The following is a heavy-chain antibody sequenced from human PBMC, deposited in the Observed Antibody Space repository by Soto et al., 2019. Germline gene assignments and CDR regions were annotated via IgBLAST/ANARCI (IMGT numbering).Heavy chain of an antibody. D-gene: IGHD5-18*01. CDR3: ARGAMANFDY. Sequence: QVQLVQSGAEVKKPGSSVKVSCKASGGTFGSQGIAWVRQAPGQGLEWMGGFIAMLGTPTYAKKVQGRATISADESLTSAYLELRSLRSEDTGVYFCARGAMANFDYWGQGTVVTVSS. J-gene: IGHJ4*02. CDR1: GGTFGSQG. V-gene: IGHV1-69*01. CDR2: FIAMLGTP.